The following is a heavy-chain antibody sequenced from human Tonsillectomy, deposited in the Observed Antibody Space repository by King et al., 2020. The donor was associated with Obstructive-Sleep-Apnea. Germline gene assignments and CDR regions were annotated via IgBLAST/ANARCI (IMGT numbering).Heavy chain of an antibody. J-gene: IGHJ4*02. CDR3: ARDSKGYCGGAGCFHLGTCDY. D-gene: IGHD2-15*01. CDR2: ISNDGSSK. V-gene: IGHV3-30-3*01. CDR1: GFILSSDE. Sequence: VQLVESGGGVVQPGRSLRLACAASGFILSSDEMHWVRQAPGKGLEWVAVISNDGSSKYYAESVKGRFTISRDNSKNTLYVQMDSLRPEDTAMYYCARDSKGYCGGAGCFHLGTCDYWRQGTRVIVSS.